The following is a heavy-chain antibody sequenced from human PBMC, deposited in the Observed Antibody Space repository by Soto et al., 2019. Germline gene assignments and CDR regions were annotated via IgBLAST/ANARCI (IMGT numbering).Heavy chain of an antibody. J-gene: IGHJ6*02. V-gene: IGHV3-23*01. CDR1: GFTFSSYA. CDR3: AKMEYYDFWSGYSDLLNYGMDV. CDR2: ISGSGGST. Sequence: GESLILSCAASGFTFSSYAMSWVRQAPGKGLEWVSAISGSGGSTYYADSVKGRFTISRDNSKNTLYLQMNSLRAEDTAVYYCAKMEYYDFWSGYSDLLNYGMDVWGQGTTVTVSS. D-gene: IGHD3-3*01.